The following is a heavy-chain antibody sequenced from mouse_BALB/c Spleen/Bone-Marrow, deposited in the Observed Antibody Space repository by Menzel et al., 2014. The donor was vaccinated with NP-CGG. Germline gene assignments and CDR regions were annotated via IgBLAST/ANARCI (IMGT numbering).Heavy chain of an antibody. D-gene: IGHD2-1*01. CDR2: INSNGGST. J-gene: IGHJ2*01. Sequence: VQLKESGGGLVQPGGPRKSSGEASGLTFGGKGMSWVRQLQAKRLGLVASINSNGGSTYYPDSGKGRFTISRDNAKNTLSLQMSSLKSEGTAMYYCARGNYGNYVDYFDYRGQGTTLTVSS. CDR3: ARGNYGNYVDYFDY. V-gene: IGHV5-6-3*01. CDR1: GLTFGGKG.